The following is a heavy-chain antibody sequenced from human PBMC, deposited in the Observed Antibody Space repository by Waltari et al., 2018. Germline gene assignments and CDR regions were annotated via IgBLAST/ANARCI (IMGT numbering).Heavy chain of an antibody. D-gene: IGHD3-22*01. V-gene: IGHV3-43*01. J-gene: IGHJ4*02. Sequence: EVQLVESGGVVVQPGGSVRLSCAASGFTFDDYTMHWVRQAPGKGLEWVSLISWDGCSTYYADSVKGRFTISRDNSKNSLYLQMNSLRTEDTALYYCAGGGASSGYYFSLDYWGQGTLVTVSS. CDR1: GFTFDDYT. CDR3: AGGGASSGYYFSLDY. CDR2: ISWDGCST.